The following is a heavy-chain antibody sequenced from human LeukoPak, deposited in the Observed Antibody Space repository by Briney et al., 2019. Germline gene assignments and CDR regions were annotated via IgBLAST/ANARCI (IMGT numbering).Heavy chain of an antibody. CDR2: ISWSGGLI. J-gene: IGHJ4*02. Sequence: GGSLRLSCAASGFTFERYAMYWVRQAPGKGLEWVSGISWSGGLIAYADSVKGRFAISRDNGKNSLYLQMNSLRADDTAFYYCAAHFYGSESSFADYWGQGTLVTVSS. V-gene: IGHV3-9*01. CDR1: GFTFERYA. D-gene: IGHD3-10*01. CDR3: AAHFYGSESSFADY.